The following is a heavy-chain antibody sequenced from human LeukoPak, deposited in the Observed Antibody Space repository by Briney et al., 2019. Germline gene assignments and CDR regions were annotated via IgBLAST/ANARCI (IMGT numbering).Heavy chain of an antibody. CDR2: ISSSSSTI. D-gene: IGHD3-16*01. V-gene: IGHV3-48*04. Sequence: PGGSLRLSCAASGFTFSSYSMNWVRRAPGKGLEWVSYISSSSSTIYYADSVKGRFTISRDNAKNSLYLQMNSLRAEDTAVYYCARSVAWGEKYFQHWGQGTLVTVSS. CDR3: ARSVAWGEKYFQH. J-gene: IGHJ1*01. CDR1: GFTFSSYS.